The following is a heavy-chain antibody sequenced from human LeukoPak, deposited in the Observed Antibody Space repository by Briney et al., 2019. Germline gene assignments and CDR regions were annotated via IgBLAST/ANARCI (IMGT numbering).Heavy chain of an antibody. CDR1: GGSISSSSYY. J-gene: IGHJ5*02. V-gene: IGHV4-39*07. D-gene: IGHD3-10*01. CDR3: AIRVTMVRGAPKKGRWFDP. CDR2: INHSGST. Sequence: SETLSLTCTVSGGSISSSSYYWGWIRQPPGKGLEWIGEINHSGSTNYNPSLKSRVTISVDTSKNQFSLKLSSVTAADTAVYYCAIRVTMVRGAPKKGRWFDPWGQGTLVTVSS.